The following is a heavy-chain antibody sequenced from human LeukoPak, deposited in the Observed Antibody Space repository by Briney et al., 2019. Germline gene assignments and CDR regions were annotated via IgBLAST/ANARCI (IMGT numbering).Heavy chain of an antibody. CDR3: ARGYGNFDY. V-gene: IGHV4-61*01. CDR2: IYYNRST. Sequence: SETLSLTCTVSGYSISSGYYWSGSRPPPGKGLEWIGYIYYNRSTNYNPSLKSRVTISVHSSKNQFSLKLSYVTAADTAVYYCARGYGNFDYWGQGTLVTVSS. J-gene: IGHJ4*02. D-gene: IGHD1-1*01. CDR1: GYSISSGYY.